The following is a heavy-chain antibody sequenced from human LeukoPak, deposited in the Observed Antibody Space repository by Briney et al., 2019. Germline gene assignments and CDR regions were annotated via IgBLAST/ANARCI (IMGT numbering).Heavy chain of an antibody. CDR2: IVVGSGNT. Sequence: SVKVSCKASGFTFTSSAMQWVRQARGQRLEWIGWIVVGSGNTNYAQKFQERVTITRDMSTSTAYMELSRLRSDDTAVYYCARGVMAYMDVWGKGTTVTISS. CDR1: GFTFTSSA. J-gene: IGHJ6*03. V-gene: IGHV1-58*02. CDR3: ARGVMAYMDV. D-gene: IGHD3-3*01.